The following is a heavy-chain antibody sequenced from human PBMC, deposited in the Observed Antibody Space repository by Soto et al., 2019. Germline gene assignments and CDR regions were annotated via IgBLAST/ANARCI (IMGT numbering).Heavy chain of an antibody. Sequence: EAQLVESGGGLVKPGGSLRLSCAASGFTISNAWMNWVRQAPGKGLEWVGRIKTNGEGGTTDYAAPVKGRFVISRDDSKNTLYLQMNSLRPDDTAVYYCTSGSVERVWGQGTTVTVSS. CDR3: TSGSVERV. CDR1: GFTISNAW. J-gene: IGHJ6*02. V-gene: IGHV3-15*07. D-gene: IGHD2-15*01. CDR2: IKTNGEGGTT.